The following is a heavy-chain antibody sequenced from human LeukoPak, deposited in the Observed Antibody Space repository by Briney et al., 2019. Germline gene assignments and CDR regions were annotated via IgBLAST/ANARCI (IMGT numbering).Heavy chain of an antibody. CDR2: IYYSGST. CDR1: GGSISSGDYY. Sequence: SETLSLTCTVSGGSISSGDYYWSWIRQPPGKGLEWIGYIYYSGSTYYNPSLKSRVTISVDTSKNQFSLKLSSVTAADTAVYYCARGVSGDIVVVTAIPDDGHWFDPWGQGTLVTVSS. CDR3: ARGVSGDIVVVTAIPDDGHWFDP. V-gene: IGHV4-30-4*01. D-gene: IGHD2-21*02. J-gene: IGHJ5*02.